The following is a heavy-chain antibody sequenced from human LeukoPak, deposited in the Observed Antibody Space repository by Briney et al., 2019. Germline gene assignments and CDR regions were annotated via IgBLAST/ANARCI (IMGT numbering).Heavy chain of an antibody. CDR1: GGSISSYY. D-gene: IGHD5-18*01. J-gene: IGHJ2*01. V-gene: IGHV4-59*01. Sequence: SETLSLTCTVPGGSISSYYWSWIRQPPGKGLEWIGYIYYSGSTNYNPSLKSRVTISVDTSKNQFSLKLSSVTAADTAVYYCARALYSYGYWYFDLWGRGTLVTVSS. CDR2: IYYSGST. CDR3: ARALYSYGYWYFDL.